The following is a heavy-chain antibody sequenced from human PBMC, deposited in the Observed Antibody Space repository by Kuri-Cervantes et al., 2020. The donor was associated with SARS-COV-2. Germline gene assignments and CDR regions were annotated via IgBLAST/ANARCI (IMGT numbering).Heavy chain of an antibody. CDR1: GFTFSSYG. CDR2: IWYDGSNK. Sequence: GESLKISCAASGFTFSSYGMHWVRQAPGKGLEWVAVIWYDGSNKYYADSVKGRFTISRDNYMNTLYLQMNSLRAEDTAVYYCARDLVPAAMLDYWGQGTMVTVSS. V-gene: IGHV3-33*01. J-gene: IGHJ4*02. CDR3: ARDLVPAAMLDY. D-gene: IGHD2-2*01.